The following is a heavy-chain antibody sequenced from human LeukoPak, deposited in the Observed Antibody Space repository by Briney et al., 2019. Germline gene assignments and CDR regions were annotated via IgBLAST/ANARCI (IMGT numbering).Heavy chain of an antibody. Sequence: GGSLRLSCVASGFTFSNYGMHWVRQGPGKGLEWVAVISVDGSNEYYSDSVKGRFTISRDNSKNTLYLQMHSLRTADTALYYCARATSGNEDVSEAGGGWFDPWGQGTLVTVSS. D-gene: IGHD3-16*01. J-gene: IGHJ5*02. V-gene: IGHV3-30*03. CDR1: GFTFSNYG. CDR2: ISVDGSNE. CDR3: ARATSGNEDVSEAGGGWFDP.